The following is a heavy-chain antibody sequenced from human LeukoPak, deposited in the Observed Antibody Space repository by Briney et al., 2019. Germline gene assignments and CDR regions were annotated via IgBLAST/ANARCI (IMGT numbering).Heavy chain of an antibody. CDR3: AKSRWYYYDSGGAFDI. V-gene: IGHV4-39*07. Sequence: SETLSLTCTVSGGSISSRGYYWGWIRQPPGKGLEWIGSMYYSGSTYYNPSLKSRVTISVDTSKNHFSLKLSSVTAADTAVYYCAKSRWYYYDSGGAFDIWGQGTMVTVSS. CDR2: MYYSGST. J-gene: IGHJ3*02. CDR1: GGSISSRGYY. D-gene: IGHD3-22*01.